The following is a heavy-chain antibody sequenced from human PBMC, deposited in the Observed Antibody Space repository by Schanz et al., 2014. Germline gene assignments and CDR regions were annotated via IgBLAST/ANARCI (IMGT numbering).Heavy chain of an antibody. V-gene: IGHV3-53*01. J-gene: IGHJ4*02. CDR3: ARDGYRNGRPFDH. CDR2: MYINSDST. D-gene: IGHD5-18*01. CDR1: GFTVNTNY. Sequence: EVQLVESGGGLIQPGGSLRLSCAVSGFTVNTNYMSWVRQAPGKRLEWISSMYINSDSTQYADSVEGRFTISRDTAENSVYLQMNSLRAEDTAVYYCARDGYRNGRPFDHWGQGTRVTVSA.